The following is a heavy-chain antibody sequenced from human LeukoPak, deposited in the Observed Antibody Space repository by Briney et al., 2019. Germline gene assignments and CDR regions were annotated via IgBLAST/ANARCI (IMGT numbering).Heavy chain of an antibody. CDR3: ARGPGLRYCSSTSCYRPPQYEY. D-gene: IGHD2-2*02. V-gene: IGHV4-34*01. Sequence: PSETLSLNSAVYTFTFSGYYWSRLPPPPGKGLKWSGELNHSGTTYYNPSLKSRVTISVDTSKNQFSLKLSSVTAADTAVYYCARGPGLRYCSSTSCYRPPQYEYWGQGTLVTVSS. CDR1: TFTFSGYY. J-gene: IGHJ4*02. CDR2: LNHSGTT.